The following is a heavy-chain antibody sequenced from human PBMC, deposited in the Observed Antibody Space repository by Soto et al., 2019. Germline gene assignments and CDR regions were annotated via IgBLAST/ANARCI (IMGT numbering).Heavy chain of an antibody. D-gene: IGHD6-13*01. CDR2: ISWNSGSI. V-gene: IGHV3-9*01. J-gene: IGHJ4*02. Sequence: DVQLVESGGGLVQPGRSLRLSCAASGFTFDDYAMHWVRQAPGKGLEWVSGISWNSGSIGYADSVKGRFTISRDNAKNFLYLQMNSLRAEDTALYYCAKDSGYSSSWSSDYWGQGTLVTVSS. CDR1: GFTFDDYA. CDR3: AKDSGYSSSWSSDY.